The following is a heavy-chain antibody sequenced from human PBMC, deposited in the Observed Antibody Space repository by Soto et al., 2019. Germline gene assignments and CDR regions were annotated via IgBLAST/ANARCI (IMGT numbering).Heavy chain of an antibody. J-gene: IGHJ6*02. V-gene: IGHV1-69*12. Sequence: QVQVVQSGAEVKKPGSSVKVSCKASGGSVINYGISWVRQAPGQGLEWMGGIIPVFGTPHYAQKFQDRVTITADESTSTVDMEVSSLTSEDTAVYYCARGDATEIIVTTCYGLDVWGQGTTVTVSS. CDR1: GGSVINYG. CDR3: ARGDATEIIVTTCYGLDV. D-gene: IGHD5-12*01. CDR2: IIPVFGTP.